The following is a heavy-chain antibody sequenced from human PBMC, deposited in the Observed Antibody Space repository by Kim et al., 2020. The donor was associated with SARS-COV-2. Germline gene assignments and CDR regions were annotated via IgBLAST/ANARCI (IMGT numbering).Heavy chain of an antibody. D-gene: IGHD6-6*01. Sequence: QVQLVQSGAEVKKPGASVKVSCKASGYTFTGYYMHWVRQAPGQGLEWMGWINPNSGGTNYAQKFQGRVTMTRDTSISTAYMELSRLRSDDTAVYYCARDRLVIGYSSSSPWFDPWGQGTLVTVSS. CDR1: GYTFTGYY. CDR3: ARDRLVIGYSSSSPWFDP. CDR2: INPNSGGT. V-gene: IGHV1-2*02. J-gene: IGHJ5*02.